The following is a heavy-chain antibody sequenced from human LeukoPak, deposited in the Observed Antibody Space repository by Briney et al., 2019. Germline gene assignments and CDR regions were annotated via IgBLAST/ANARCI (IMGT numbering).Heavy chain of an antibody. J-gene: IGHJ3*02. D-gene: IGHD2-21*02. V-gene: IGHV3-33*01. CDR1: GFTFSSYG. Sequence: GGSLRLSCAASGFTFSSYGMHWVRQAPGKGLEWVAVIWYDGSNKYYADSVKGRFTISRDNSKNTLYLQMNSLRAEDTAVYYCARVRAAYCGGDCYPGAFDIWGQGTMVTVSS. CDR3: ARVRAAYCGGDCYPGAFDI. CDR2: IWYDGSNK.